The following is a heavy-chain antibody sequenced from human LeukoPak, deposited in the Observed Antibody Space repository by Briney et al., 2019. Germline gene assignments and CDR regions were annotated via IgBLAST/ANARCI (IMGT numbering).Heavy chain of an antibody. Sequence: PGGSLRLSCAASGFTFSSYAMSWVRQVPGKGLEWVSAIGGAGGSTYYADSVRGRFTISRDNSKNTLYLQMNSLRVEDTAVYYCAKGLQYDHSDYYSSECFQHWGQGTLVTVSS. D-gene: IGHD3-22*01. V-gene: IGHV3-23*01. CDR2: IGGAGGST. CDR3: AKGLQYDHSDYYSSECFQH. J-gene: IGHJ1*01. CDR1: GFTFSSYA.